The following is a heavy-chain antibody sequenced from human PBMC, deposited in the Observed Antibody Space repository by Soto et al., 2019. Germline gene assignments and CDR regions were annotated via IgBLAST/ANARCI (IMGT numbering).Heavy chain of an antibody. Sequence: PGGSLRLSCAASGFTFSDYYMSWIRQAPGKGLEWVSYISSSGSTIYYADSVKGRFTISRDNAKNSLYLQMNSLRAEDTAVYYCARGDERITMVRGVIMGDYYYGMDVWGQGTTVTVSS. J-gene: IGHJ6*02. CDR3: ARGDERITMVRGVIMGDYYYGMDV. CDR1: GFTFSDYY. D-gene: IGHD3-10*01. CDR2: ISSSGSTI. V-gene: IGHV3-11*01.